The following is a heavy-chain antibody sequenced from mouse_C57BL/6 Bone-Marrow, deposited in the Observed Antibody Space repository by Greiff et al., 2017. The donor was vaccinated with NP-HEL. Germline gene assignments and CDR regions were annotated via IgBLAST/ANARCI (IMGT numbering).Heavy chain of an antibody. J-gene: IGHJ3*01. D-gene: IGHD2-4*01. CDR1: GFNIKDDY. Sequence: VQLQQSGAELVRPGASVKLSCTASGFNIKDDYMHWVKQRPEQGLEWIGWIDPANGDTEYASKFQGKATITADTSSNTAYLQLSSLTSEDTAVYYCTKRLPFAYWGQGTLVTVSA. V-gene: IGHV14-4*01. CDR3: TKRLPFAY. CDR2: IDPANGDT.